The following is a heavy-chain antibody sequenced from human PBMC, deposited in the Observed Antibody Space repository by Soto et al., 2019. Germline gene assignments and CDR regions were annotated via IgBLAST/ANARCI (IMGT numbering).Heavy chain of an antibody. CDR2: IYYSGTT. CDR1: GYSISSSNW. D-gene: IGHD1-26*01. CDR3: ARREIQGPIDY. J-gene: IGHJ4*02. V-gene: IGHV4-28*01. Sequence: QVQLQESGPGLVKPSDTLSLTCAVSGYSISSSNWWGWIRQPPGKGLEWIGYIYYSGTTYYNPSLKRRVHISVDTSKNQFSLKLTSVTAVDTAVYYCARREIQGPIDYWGQGTLVTVSS.